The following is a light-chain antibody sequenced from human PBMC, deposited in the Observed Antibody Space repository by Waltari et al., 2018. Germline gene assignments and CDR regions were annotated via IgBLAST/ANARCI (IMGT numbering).Light chain of an antibody. CDR3: AAWDDSLNGAV. CDR2: SNN. V-gene: IGLV1-44*01. CDR1: SSTLRSMY. Sequence: QSVLTQPPSASGAPGPRVTLPCSGRSSTLRSMYVNWHQQLPGTAPKLLIYSNNQRPSGVPDRFSGSKSGTSASLAISGLQSEDEADYYCAAWDDSLNGAVFGGGTQLTVL. J-gene: IGLJ7*01.